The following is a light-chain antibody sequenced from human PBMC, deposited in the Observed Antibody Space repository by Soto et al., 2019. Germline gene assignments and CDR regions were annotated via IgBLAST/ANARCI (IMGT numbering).Light chain of an antibody. CDR1: SSDVGGYNY. CDR3: SSYTSSSTYV. J-gene: IGLJ1*01. Sequence: QSVLTQPASVSGSPGQSITICCTGNSSDVGGYNYVSWYQQHPGKAPKLMIYDVTYRPSGVSNRFSGSKSGNTASLTISGLHAEDEADYYCSSYTSSSTYVFGTGTKVTLL. V-gene: IGLV2-14*01. CDR2: DVT.